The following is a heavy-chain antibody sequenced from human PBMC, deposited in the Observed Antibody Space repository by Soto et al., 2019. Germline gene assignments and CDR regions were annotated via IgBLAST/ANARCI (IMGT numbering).Heavy chain of an antibody. CDR1: GGTFSSYT. V-gene: IGHV1-69*02. CDR2: IIPILGIA. Sequence: QVQLVQSGAEVKKPGSSVKVSCKASGGTFSSYTISWVRQAPGQGLEWMGRIIPILGIANYAQKFQGRVTITADKSTSTAYMELSSLRSEDTAVYYCGGAGGEHHDAFDSWGQGTMVTVSS. CDR3: GGAGGEHHDAFDS. J-gene: IGHJ3*02. D-gene: IGHD3-16*01.